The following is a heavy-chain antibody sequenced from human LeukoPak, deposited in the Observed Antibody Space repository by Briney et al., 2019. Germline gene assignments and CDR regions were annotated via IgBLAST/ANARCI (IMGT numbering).Heavy chain of an antibody. Sequence: PSETLSLTCTVSGGSISSYYWSWLRQPPGKGLEWIGYIYYSGSTTYNPSLKSRVTISIDTSKNQFSLKLSSVTAADTAVYYCARSYDSSAYYFVYWGQGTLVTVSS. CDR1: GGSISSYY. J-gene: IGHJ4*02. D-gene: IGHD3-22*01. CDR2: IYYSGST. CDR3: ARSYDSSAYYFVY. V-gene: IGHV4-59*08.